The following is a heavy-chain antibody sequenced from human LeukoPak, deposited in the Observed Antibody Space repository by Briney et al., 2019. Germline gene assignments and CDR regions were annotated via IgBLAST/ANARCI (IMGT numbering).Heavy chain of an antibody. V-gene: IGHV3-11*06. CDR1: GFILRDYY. CDR2: ISGSDNYT. Sequence: GGSLRLSCAASGFILRDYYMSWMRRAPGKGLEWVSYISGSDNYTGYADSVEGRFTISRDNAKNSLYLQMNSLRVEDTAVYYCARAPPGDALDIWGQGTMVTVSS. CDR3: ARAPPGDALDI. J-gene: IGHJ3*02.